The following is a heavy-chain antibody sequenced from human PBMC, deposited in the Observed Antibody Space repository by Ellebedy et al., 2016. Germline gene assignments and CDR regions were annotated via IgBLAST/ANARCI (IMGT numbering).Heavy chain of an antibody. CDR3: ARAERDSSGWRCDY. V-gene: IGHV1-18*01. CDR2: ISAYNGNT. Sequence: ASVKVSXKASGYTFTSYGISWVRQAPGQGLEWMGWISAYNGNTNYAQKFQGRVTMTRDTSISTAYMELSRLRSDDTAVYYCARAERDSSGWRCDYWGQGTLVTVSS. CDR1: GYTFTSYG. D-gene: IGHD6-19*01. J-gene: IGHJ4*02.